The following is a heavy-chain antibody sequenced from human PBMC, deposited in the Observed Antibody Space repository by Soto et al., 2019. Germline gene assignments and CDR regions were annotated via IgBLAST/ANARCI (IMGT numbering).Heavy chain of an antibody. CDR3: ANPHGSGSYYGYYYGMDV. J-gene: IGHJ6*02. D-gene: IGHD3-10*01. V-gene: IGHV3-23*01. CDR1: GFTFSSYA. CDR2: ISGSGGST. Sequence: EVQLLESGGGLVQPGGSLRLSCAASGFTFSSYAMSWVRQAPGKGLEWVSAISGSGGSTYYADSVKGRFTISRDNSKNTLYLQINILRAEDTAVYYCANPHGSGSYYGYYYGMDVWGQGTTVTVSS.